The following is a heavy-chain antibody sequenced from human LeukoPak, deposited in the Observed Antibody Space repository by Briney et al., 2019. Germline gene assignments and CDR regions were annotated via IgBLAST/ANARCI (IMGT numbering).Heavy chain of an antibody. D-gene: IGHD3-22*01. CDR1: GFTFSSYN. V-gene: IGHV3-21*04. CDR2: ISSSSTYI. CDR3: AREGDSSGYSYSRY. Sequence: GGSLRLSCAASGFTFSSYNMNWVRQAPGKGLEWVSSISSSSTYIFYADSVKGRFTISRDNAKNSLYLQMNSLRAEDTAVYYCAREGDSSGYSYSRYWGQGTLVTVSS. J-gene: IGHJ4*02.